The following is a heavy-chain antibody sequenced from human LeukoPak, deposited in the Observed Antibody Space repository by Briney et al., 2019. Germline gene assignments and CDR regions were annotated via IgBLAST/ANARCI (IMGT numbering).Heavy chain of an antibody. J-gene: IGHJ6*03. CDR1: GYTFTSYY. Sequence: ASVKVSCKASGYTFTSYYMHWVRQAPGQGLEWMGIINPSGGGTSYAQKFQGRVTMTRDMSTSTVYMELSSLRSEDTAVYYRARAAGQLVHSPLYYYYMDVWGKGTTVTVSS. CDR2: INPSGGGT. V-gene: IGHV1-46*01. CDR3: ARAAGQLVHSPLYYYYMDV. D-gene: IGHD6-6*01.